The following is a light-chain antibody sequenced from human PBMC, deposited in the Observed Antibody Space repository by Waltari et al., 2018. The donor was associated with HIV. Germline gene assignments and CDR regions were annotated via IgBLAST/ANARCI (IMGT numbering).Light chain of an antibody. Sequence: QSALTQPASVSGSPGQSITISCTGTSSDVGGYNYVSWYQQHPGKAPKLWIYDVRKRPSGVSNRFSCSKSGNTASLTISGLQAEDESDYYCCSYAGSSTVVFGGGTKLTVL. CDR3: CSYAGSSTVV. V-gene: IGLV2-23*02. CDR1: SSDVGGYNY. CDR2: DVR. J-gene: IGLJ2*01.